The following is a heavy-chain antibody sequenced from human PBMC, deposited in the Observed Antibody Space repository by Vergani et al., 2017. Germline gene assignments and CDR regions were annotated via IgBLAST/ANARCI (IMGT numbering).Heavy chain of an antibody. V-gene: IGHV3-30*02. J-gene: IGHJ6*03. CDR1: GFTFSSYG. CDR2: IRYDGSNK. D-gene: IGHD6-13*01. Sequence: QVQLVESGGGVVQPGGSLRLSCAASGFTFSSYGMHWVRQAPGKGLEWVAFIRYDGSNKYYADSVKGRFTIPRDNSKNTLYLQMNSLRAEDTAVYYCAKDLFPAAAAAWSLVDNYYMDVWGKGTTVTVSS. CDR3: AKDLFPAAAAAWSLVDNYYMDV.